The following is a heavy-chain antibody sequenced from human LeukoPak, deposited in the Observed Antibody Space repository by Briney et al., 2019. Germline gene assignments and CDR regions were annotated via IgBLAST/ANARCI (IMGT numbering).Heavy chain of an antibody. J-gene: IGHJ4*02. CDR1: GFTFSSYW. CDR2: INQDGSEK. V-gene: IGHV3-7*03. D-gene: IGHD3-10*01. Sequence: GGSLRLSCAASGFTFSSYWMSWVRQAPGKGLEWVANINQDGSEKYYVDSVKGRFTISRDNAKNSLYLQMNSLRAEDTAVYYCARSVGGSGSSLFAYWGQGTLVTVSS. CDR3: ARSVGGSGSSLFAY.